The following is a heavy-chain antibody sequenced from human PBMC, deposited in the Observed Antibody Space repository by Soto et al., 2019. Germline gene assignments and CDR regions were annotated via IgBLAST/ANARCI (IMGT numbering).Heavy chain of an antibody. D-gene: IGHD3-3*01. CDR2: IDNSGST. CDR3: ARGGQDFWSGPFDY. CDR1: GGSISNYF. Sequence: SETLSLTCTVSGGSISNYFCNWVRQPAGKGLEWIGRIDNSGSTNYNPSLKSRITMSADTSRNQFSLKLNSVTAADTAVYYCARGGQDFWSGPFDYWGQGALVTVSS. V-gene: IGHV4-4*07. J-gene: IGHJ4*02.